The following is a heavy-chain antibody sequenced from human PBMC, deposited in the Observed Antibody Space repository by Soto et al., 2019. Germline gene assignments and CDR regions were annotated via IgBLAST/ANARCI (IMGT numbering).Heavy chain of an antibody. CDR2: IIPMFETV. Sequence: ASVKVSCKASGGTFDNYAVSWVRQAPGQGLEWMGGIIPMFETVNYAQRFQGRLTIAADESTSTAYMELTSLTSADTAIYFCARGPRTGNYGMDVWGQGTTVNVSS. J-gene: IGHJ6*02. CDR3: ARGPRTGNYGMDV. CDR1: GGTFDNYA. V-gene: IGHV1-69*13. D-gene: IGHD3-16*01.